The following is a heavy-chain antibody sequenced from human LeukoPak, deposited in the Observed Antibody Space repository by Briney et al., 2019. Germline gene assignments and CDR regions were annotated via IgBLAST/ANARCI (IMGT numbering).Heavy chain of an antibody. Sequence: PGGSLRLSCAASGFTLNTNDMSWVRQAPGKGLEWVSIMYPWGSAFYTGSVKGRFTVTRDESKNMMFLQMNTLRPDDTAMYYCVRQGGGDNCRWGQGALVTVSS. CDR1: GFTLNTND. D-gene: IGHD4-23*01. V-gene: IGHV3-66*02. J-gene: IGHJ4*01. CDR3: VRQGGGDNCR. CDR2: MYPWGSA.